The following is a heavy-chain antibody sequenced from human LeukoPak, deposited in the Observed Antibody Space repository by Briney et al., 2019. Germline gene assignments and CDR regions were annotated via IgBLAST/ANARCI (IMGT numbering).Heavy chain of an antibody. CDR3: ARAQSYYDY. Sequence: SSDPVPCKASGYTFNNQYKLWVLQAPGQRLEWMGIINPSGDSAIYAHNFQGRVTMTRDTSTTTVYMELSSLRSEDTAVYYCARAQSYYDYWGQGTLVTVSS. D-gene: IGHD3-22*01. CDR1: GYTFNNQY. V-gene: IGHV1-46*02. J-gene: IGHJ4*02. CDR2: INPSGDSA.